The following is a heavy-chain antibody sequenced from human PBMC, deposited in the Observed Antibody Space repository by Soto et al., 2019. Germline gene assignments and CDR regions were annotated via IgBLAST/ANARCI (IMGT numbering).Heavy chain of an antibody. D-gene: IGHD3-3*01. CDR3: ARDRITIFGVATTQLPYYYYGMDV. J-gene: IGHJ6*02. V-gene: IGHV1-69*13. CDR2: IIPIFGTA. CDR1: GGTFSSYA. Sequence: SVKVSCKASGGTFSSYAISWVRQAPGQGLEWMGGIIPIFGTANYAQKFQGRVTITADESTSTAYMELSSLRSEDTAVYYCARDRITIFGVATTQLPYYYYGMDVWGQGTTVTVSS.